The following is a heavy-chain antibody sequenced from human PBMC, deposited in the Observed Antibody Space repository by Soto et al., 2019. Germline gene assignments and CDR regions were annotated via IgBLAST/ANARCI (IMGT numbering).Heavy chain of an antibody. Sequence: QVQLQESGPGLVKPSQTLSLTCTVSGGSISSGGYYWSWIRQHPGKGLEWIGYIYYSGSTYYNPSLKSRVTISVDTSKSQFSLKLSSVTAADTAVYYCATAMVRGVTRFDPWGQGTLVTVSS. D-gene: IGHD3-10*01. J-gene: IGHJ5*02. CDR1: GGSISSGGYY. CDR2: IYYSGST. V-gene: IGHV4-31*03. CDR3: ATAMVRGVTRFDP.